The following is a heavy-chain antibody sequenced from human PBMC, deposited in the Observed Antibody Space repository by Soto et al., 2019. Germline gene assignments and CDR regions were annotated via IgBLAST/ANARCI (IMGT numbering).Heavy chain of an antibody. V-gene: IGHV3-64D*06. CDR1: GFNFMSYA. Sequence: GGSLRLSCSVSGFNFMSYAMHWVRRAPGRRQEHVSAISRDGRITYYAASVNDRFTITRDNSKNTLYLQMSSLSVDDTAVYYCAKDQWGLSGEWLGGYFDHWGQGTQVTVSS. CDR2: ISRDGRIT. CDR3: AKDQWGLSGEWLGGYFDH. D-gene: IGHD2-8*02. J-gene: IGHJ4*02.